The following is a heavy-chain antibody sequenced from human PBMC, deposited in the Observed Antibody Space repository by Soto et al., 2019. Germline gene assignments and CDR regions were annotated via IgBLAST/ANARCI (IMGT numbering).Heavy chain of an antibody. V-gene: IGHV1-8*01. CDR1: GYTFTSYD. CDR2: MNANSGNT. D-gene: IGHD6-13*01. CDR3: ARRGYSSSWYYYYYYGMDV. J-gene: IGHJ6*02. Sequence: QVQLVQSGAEVKKPGASVKVSCKASGYTFTSYDINWLRQATGQGLEWMGWMNANSGNTGYAQKFQGRVTMTRNTSISTAYMELSSLRSEDTAVYYCARRGYSSSWYYYYYYGMDVWGQGTTVTVSS.